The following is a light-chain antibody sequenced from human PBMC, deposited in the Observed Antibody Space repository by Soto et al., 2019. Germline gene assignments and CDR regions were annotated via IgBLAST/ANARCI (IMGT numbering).Light chain of an antibody. V-gene: IGKV1-39*01. Sequence: DIQMTQSPSSQSASVGDRVTIACRSSHTINIYLNWYQQKPGQAPKLLIHTASTVHSGVPSRFSGSGSGTDFTLTINNLQPEDFATYYCQQSYSSVRTFGQGTKVEL. CDR3: QQSYSSVRT. CDR2: TAS. J-gene: IGKJ1*01. CDR1: HTINIY.